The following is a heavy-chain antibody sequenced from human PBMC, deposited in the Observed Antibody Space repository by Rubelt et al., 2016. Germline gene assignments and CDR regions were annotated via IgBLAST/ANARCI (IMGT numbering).Heavy chain of an antibody. CDR1: GGSFSGYY. V-gene: IGHV4-34*10. CDR3: ARASGSYQANGWYVDL. D-gene: IGHD1-26*01. J-gene: IGHJ2*01. CDR2: LNHSGTT. Sequence: QLQLQESGPGLVKPSETLSLTCAVSGGSFSGYYWSWIRQSPGKGLAWIGELNHSGTTNCNPSLKSRVPMSVDTAKNQFSLNLGSVTAADTAVCYCARASGSYQANGWYVDLWGRGALVTVSS.